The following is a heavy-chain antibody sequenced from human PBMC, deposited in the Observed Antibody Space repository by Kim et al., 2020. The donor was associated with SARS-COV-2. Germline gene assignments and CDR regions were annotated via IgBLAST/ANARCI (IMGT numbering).Heavy chain of an antibody. CDR3: AREWAN. V-gene: IGHV3-7*01. CDR2: QDGSEK. Sequence: QDGSEKYYVDSVKGRFTISRDNAKNSLYLQMNSLRGDDTAVYYCAREWANWGQGTLVTVSS. D-gene: IGHD1-26*01. J-gene: IGHJ4*02.